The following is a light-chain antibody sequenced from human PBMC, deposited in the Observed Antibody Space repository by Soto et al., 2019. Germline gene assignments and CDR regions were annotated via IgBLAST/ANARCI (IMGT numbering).Light chain of an antibody. J-gene: IGLJ1*01. CDR3: ETWDSNTRV. CDR2: LEGSGSY. CDR1: SGHSSYI. V-gene: IGLV4-60*02. Sequence: QSVLTQSSSASASLGSSVKLTCTLSSGHSSYIIAWHQQQPGKAPRYLMKLEGSGSYNKGSGVPDRFSGSSSGADRYLTXSNLQFEDEADYYCETWDSNTRVFGTGTKLTVL.